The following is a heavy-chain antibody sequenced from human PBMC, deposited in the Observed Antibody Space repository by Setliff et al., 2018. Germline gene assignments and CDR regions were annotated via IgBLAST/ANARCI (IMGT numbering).Heavy chain of an antibody. CDR2: INPNSGGT. CDR3: ARGERIQLWLGSEAVSDWFDP. Sequence: EASVKVSCKASGYTFTGYYMHWVRQAPGQGLEWMGWINPNSGGTNYAQKFQGWVTMTRDTSISTAYMELSRLRSDDTAVYYCARGERIQLWLGSEAVSDWFDPWGQGTMVTVSS. V-gene: IGHV1-2*04. CDR1: GYTFTGYY. D-gene: IGHD5-18*01. J-gene: IGHJ5*01.